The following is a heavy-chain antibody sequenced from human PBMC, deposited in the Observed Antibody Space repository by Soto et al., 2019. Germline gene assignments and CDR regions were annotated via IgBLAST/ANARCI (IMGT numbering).Heavy chain of an antibody. V-gene: IGHV1-18*01. J-gene: IGHJ6*02. CDR1: GYALTTYG. D-gene: IGHD4-4*01. CDR2: INNVNT. Sequence: ASVKVSCKASGYALTTYGLSWVRQAPGQGLEWMGRINNVNTNYPQKFQGRVTMTTDTSTSTTFMELRSLTSDDTAVYYCARDHSRSYYYGMDVWGQGTTVTVSS. CDR3: ARDHSRSYYYGMDV.